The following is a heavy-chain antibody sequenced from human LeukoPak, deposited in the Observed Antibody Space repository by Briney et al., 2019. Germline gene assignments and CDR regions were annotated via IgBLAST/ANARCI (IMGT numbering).Heavy chain of an antibody. CDR3: ASLYYYDSSGYSKYYFDY. CDR1: GGSISSNSYY. CDR2: IYYSGST. Sequence: PSETLSLTCAVSGGSISSNSYYWGWIRQPPGKGLEWIGSIYYSGSTYYNPSLKSRVTISVDTSKNQLSLKLSSVTAADTAVYYCASLYYYDSSGYSKYYFDYWGQGTLVTVSS. V-gene: IGHV4-39*07. J-gene: IGHJ4*02. D-gene: IGHD3-22*01.